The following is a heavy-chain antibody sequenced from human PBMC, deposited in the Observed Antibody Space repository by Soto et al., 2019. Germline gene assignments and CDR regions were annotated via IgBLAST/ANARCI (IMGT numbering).Heavy chain of an antibody. CDR3: ARGRAYCGGDCYPYNWFDP. CDR2: IIPIFGTA. J-gene: IGHJ5*02. V-gene: IGHV1-69*12. D-gene: IGHD2-21*02. CDR1: GGTFSSYA. Sequence: QVQLVQSGAEVKKPGSSVKVSCKASGGTFSSYAISWVRQAPGQGLEWMGGIIPIFGTANYAQKFQGRVTITAAESTSKAYMELSSLRSEDTAVYYCARGRAYCGGDCYPYNWFDPWGQGTLVTVSS.